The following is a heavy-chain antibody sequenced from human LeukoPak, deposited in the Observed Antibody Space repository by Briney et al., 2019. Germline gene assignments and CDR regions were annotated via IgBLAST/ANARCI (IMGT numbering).Heavy chain of an antibody. CDR3: ARGVVVPAAIIDP. J-gene: IGHJ5*02. Sequence: PSETLSLTCTVSGGSISSYYWSWIRQPPGKGLEWIGYIYYSGSTNYSPSLKSRVTISVDTSKNQFSLKLSSVTAADTAVYYCARGVVVPAAIIDPWGQGTLVTVSS. V-gene: IGHV4-59*01. CDR2: IYYSGST. CDR1: GGSISSYY. D-gene: IGHD2-2*01.